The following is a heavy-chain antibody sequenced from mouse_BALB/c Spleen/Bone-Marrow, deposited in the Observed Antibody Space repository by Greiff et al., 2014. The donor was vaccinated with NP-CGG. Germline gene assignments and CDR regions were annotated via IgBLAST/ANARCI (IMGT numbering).Heavy chain of an antibody. CDR3: ARNYPFAY. Sequence: EVQLQQSGAELVKPGASVELSCTASGFNIKDSYLHWVKQRPEQGLDWIGRIDPAKGNTNYDPKFQGKATITADTSSNTAYLQLSSLTSEDTAVYFCARNYPFAYWGQGTLVTVSA. CDR2: IDPAKGNT. J-gene: IGHJ3*01. D-gene: IGHD2-1*01. V-gene: IGHV14-3*02. CDR1: GFNIKDSY.